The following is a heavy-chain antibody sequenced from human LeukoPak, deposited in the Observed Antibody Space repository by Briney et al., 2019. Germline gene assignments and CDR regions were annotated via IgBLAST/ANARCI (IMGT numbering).Heavy chain of an antibody. V-gene: IGHV1-46*01. J-gene: IGHJ5*02. CDR1: GYTFTSYY. CDR3: ARDNPLRYFGP. D-gene: IGHD3-9*01. CDR2: INPSGGST. Sequence: ASVKVSCKASGYTFTSYYMHWVRQAPGQGLEWMGIINPSGGSTSYARKFQGRVTMTRDTSTSTVYMELSSLRSEDTAVYYCARDNPLRYFGPWGQGTLVTVSS.